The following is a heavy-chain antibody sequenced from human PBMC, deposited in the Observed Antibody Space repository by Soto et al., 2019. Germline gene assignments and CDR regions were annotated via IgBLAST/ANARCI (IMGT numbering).Heavy chain of an antibody. D-gene: IGHD6-13*01. CDR1: GFTVSSNY. V-gene: IGHV3-66*01. J-gene: IGHJ4*02. Sequence: EVQLVESGGGLVQPGGSLRLSCAASGFTVSSNYMNWVRQAPGKGLEGVSIIYGAASTYYADSVKGRFTISRDNSKNMLYLQMNSLRAEDTAVYYCARDGPSRSRYYFDYWGQGTLVTVSS. CDR2: IYGAAST. CDR3: ARDGPSRSRYYFDY.